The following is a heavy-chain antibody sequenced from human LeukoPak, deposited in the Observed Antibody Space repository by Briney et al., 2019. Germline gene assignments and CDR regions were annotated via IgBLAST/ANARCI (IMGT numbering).Heavy chain of an antibody. CDR3: ARGYCSSISCYVDY. Sequence: PGGSLRLSCVASGFIFSNYAIHWVRQAPGKGLEWVAVISYDGSNKYYADSVKGRFTISRDISKNTLYLQMNSLRAEDTAVYYCARGYCSSISCYVDYWGQGTLVTVSS. CDR2: ISYDGSNK. D-gene: IGHD2-2*01. J-gene: IGHJ4*02. V-gene: IGHV3-30*04. CDR1: GFIFSNYA.